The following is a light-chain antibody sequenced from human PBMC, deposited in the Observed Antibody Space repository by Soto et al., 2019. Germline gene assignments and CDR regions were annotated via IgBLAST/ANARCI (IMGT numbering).Light chain of an antibody. CDR1: QSVGRNY. V-gene: IGKV3-20*01. Sequence: EIVLTQSPDTLSVSPGERATRSCRASQSVGRNYLAWYQQKPGQAPRLLIHGASNRATGVPDRFSGSASGTDFTLTISRLEPEDFAVYYCQQYASSPLTFGGGTKVETK. J-gene: IGKJ4*01. CDR2: GAS. CDR3: QQYASSPLT.